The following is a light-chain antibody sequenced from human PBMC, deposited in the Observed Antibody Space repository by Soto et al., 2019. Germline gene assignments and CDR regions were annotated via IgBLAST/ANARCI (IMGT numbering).Light chain of an antibody. J-gene: IGKJ1*01. Sequence: DIQMTRSPSTLSASVGDTVIITCRAGQSITASLAWYQHKPGEAPKLLIYDASSLESGVPARFSGSGSGTEFTLTISSLQADDFATYYCQQYNSYSLTFGHGTKVDIK. V-gene: IGKV1-5*01. CDR3: QQYNSYSLT. CDR2: DAS. CDR1: QSITAS.